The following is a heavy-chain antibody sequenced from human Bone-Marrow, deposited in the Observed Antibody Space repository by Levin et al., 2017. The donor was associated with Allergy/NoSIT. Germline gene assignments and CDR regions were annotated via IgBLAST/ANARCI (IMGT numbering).Heavy chain of an antibody. CDR2: IKDDGSET. Sequence: PGGSLRLSCSASGFTFGSFWMNWVRQAPGKGLEWVATIKDDGSETFYGDSVKGRFSISRDNVENSVFLHMNSLRAEDTAVYYCARQYGYYYYYLDVWGKGTTVAVSS. D-gene: IGHD2-2*03. CDR1: GFTFGSFW. J-gene: IGHJ6*03. V-gene: IGHV3-7*03. CDR3: ARQYGYYYYYLDV.